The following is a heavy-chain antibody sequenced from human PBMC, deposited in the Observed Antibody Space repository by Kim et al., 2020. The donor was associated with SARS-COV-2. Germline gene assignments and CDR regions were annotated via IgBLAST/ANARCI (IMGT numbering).Heavy chain of an antibody. CDR3: AKALFTMVRGGGMDV. D-gene: IGHD3-10*01. J-gene: IGHJ6*02. Sequence: GSLRLSCAASGFTFSSYGMHWVRQAPGKGLEWVAVISYDGSNKYYADSVKGRFTISRDNSKNTLYLQMNSLRAEDTAVYYCAKALFTMVRGGGMDVWGQGTTVTVSS. CDR1: GFTFSSYG. V-gene: IGHV3-30*18. CDR2: ISYDGSNK.